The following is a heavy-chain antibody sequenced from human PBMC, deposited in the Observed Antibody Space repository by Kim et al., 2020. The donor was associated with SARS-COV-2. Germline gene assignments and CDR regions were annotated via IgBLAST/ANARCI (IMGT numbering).Heavy chain of an antibody. V-gene: IGHV1-8*01. CDR1: GYTFTSYD. CDR2: MNPNSGNT. D-gene: IGHD4-17*01. J-gene: IGHJ6*02. CDR3: ASSDYGGNSENYYYYGMDV. Sequence: ASVKVSCKASGYTFTSYDINWVRQATGQGLEWMGWMNPNSGNTGYAQKFQGRVTMTRNTSISTAYMELSSLRSEDTAVYYCASSDYGGNSENYYYYGMDVWGQGTTLTVSS.